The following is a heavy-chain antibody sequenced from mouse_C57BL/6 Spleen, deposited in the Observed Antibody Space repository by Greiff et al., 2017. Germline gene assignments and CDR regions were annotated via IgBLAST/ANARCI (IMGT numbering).Heavy chain of an antibody. V-gene: IGHV3-1*01. CDR2: ISYSGST. CDR1: GYSITSGYD. CDR3: ARAAVVEGYAMDY. Sequence: DVKLVESGPGMVKPSQSLSLTCTVTGYSITSGYDWHWIRHFPGNKLEWMGYISYSGSTNYNPSLKSRISITHDTSKNHFFLKLNSVTTEDTATYYCARAAVVEGYAMDYWGQGTSVTVSS. D-gene: IGHD1-1*01. J-gene: IGHJ4*01.